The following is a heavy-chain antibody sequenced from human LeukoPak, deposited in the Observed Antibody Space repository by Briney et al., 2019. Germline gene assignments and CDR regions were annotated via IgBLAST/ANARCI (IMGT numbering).Heavy chain of an antibody. V-gene: IGHV4-34*01. Sequence: KPSETLSLTCAVYGGSFSGYYWSWIRQPPGKGLEWIREINHSGSTNYNPSLKSRVTISVDTSENQFSLKLSSVTAADTAVYYCARGHPVVAATHWDYWGQGTLVTVSS. J-gene: IGHJ4*02. CDR1: GGSFSGYY. D-gene: IGHD2-15*01. CDR3: ARGHPVVAATHWDY. CDR2: INHSGST.